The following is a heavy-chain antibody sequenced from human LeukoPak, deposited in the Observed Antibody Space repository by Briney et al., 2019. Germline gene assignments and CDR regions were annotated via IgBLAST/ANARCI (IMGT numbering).Heavy chain of an antibody. V-gene: IGHV1-69*04. CDR3: ASDLGYCSGGSCYAPGD. CDR1: GGTFSSYA. CDR2: IIPIFGIA. J-gene: IGHJ4*02. D-gene: IGHD2-15*01. Sequence: SVKVSCKASGGTFSSYAISWVRQAPGQGLEWMGRIIPIFGIANYAQKFQGRVTITADKSTSSAYMELSSLRSEDTAVYYCASDLGYCSGGSCYAPGDWGQGTLVTVSS.